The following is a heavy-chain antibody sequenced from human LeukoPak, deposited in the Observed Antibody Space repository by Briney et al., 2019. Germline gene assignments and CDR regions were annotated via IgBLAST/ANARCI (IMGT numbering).Heavy chain of an antibody. V-gene: IGHV3-30*18. J-gene: IGHJ6*02. CDR3: AKEDITAYQLLSVGNYGMDV. CDR2: ISYDGSNK. D-gene: IGHD2-2*01. CDR1: GFTFSSYG. Sequence: GGSLRLSCAASGFTFSSYGMHWVRQAPGKGREGVAVISYDGSNKYYADSVKGRFTISRDNSKNTLYLQMNSLRAEDTAVYYCAKEDITAYQLLSVGNYGMDVWGQGTTVTVSS.